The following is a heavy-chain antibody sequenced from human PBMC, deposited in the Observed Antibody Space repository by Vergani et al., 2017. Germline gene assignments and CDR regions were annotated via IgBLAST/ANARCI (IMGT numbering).Heavy chain of an antibody. CDR2: INPSGGHT. Sequence: QVQVVQSGAEVKKSGASVKVSCKTSGYTFSNYYMHWVRQAPGQGLEWMGIINPSGGHTNYAQKYQGRVTMTRDTSTSTVYMGLSSLRSEDTAIYYCARGDYGILTGYRYWGQGTLGTVAA. CDR3: ARGDYGILTGYRY. CDR1: GYTFSNYY. D-gene: IGHD3-9*01. V-gene: IGHV1-46*03. J-gene: IGHJ4*02.